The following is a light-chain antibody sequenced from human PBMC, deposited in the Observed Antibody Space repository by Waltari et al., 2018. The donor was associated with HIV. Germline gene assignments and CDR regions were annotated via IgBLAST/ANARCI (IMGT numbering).Light chain of an antibody. V-gene: IGKV4-1*01. CDR2: WAS. CDR3: QQYSSSPLT. CDR1: QSVFGTSANKHV. J-gene: IGKJ4*01. Sequence: TVIRQSPASLALLQGCPAPTRSESSQSVFGTSANKHVFAWYQQRQGPPPKLLIYWASSRESGVPGRFSGRGSGTDFTFSISRLEAEDVAVYYRQQYSSSPLTFGGGTKVEIK.